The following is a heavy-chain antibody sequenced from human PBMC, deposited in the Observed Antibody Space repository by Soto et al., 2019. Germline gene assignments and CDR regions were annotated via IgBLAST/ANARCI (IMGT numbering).Heavy chain of an antibody. CDR2: INGDGSST. CDR1: GFTFSSYW. J-gene: IGHJ4*02. V-gene: IGHV3-74*01. D-gene: IGHD3-3*01. Sequence: EVQLVESGGGLVQPGGSLRLSCAASGFTFSSYWMHWVRQAPGKGLVWVSRINGDGSSTSNADSVKGRFTISRDNAKNTLDLHMNSLRAEDTDVYYCARETEWSPDYWGQGTLVTVSS. CDR3: ARETEWSPDY.